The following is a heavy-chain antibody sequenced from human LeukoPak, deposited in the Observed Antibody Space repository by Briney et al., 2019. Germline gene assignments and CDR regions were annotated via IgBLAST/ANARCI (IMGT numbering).Heavy chain of an antibody. CDR3: AGDYCSSTSCLFDY. CDR2: INPNSGDT. CDR1: GYTFTGYH. J-gene: IGHJ4*02. D-gene: IGHD2-2*01. Sequence: ASVKVSCKASGYTFTGYHMHWVRQAPGQGLEWMGRINPNSGDTNYAQKFQGRVTMTRDTSISTAYMELSRLRFDDTAVYYCAGDYCSSTSCLFDYWGQGTLVTVSS. V-gene: IGHV1-2*06.